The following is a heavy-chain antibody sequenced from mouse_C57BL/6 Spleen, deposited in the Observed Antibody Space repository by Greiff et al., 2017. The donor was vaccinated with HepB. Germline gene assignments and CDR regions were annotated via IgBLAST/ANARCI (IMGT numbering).Heavy chain of an antibody. V-gene: IGHV1-18*01. CDR1: GYTFTDYN. CDR2: INPNNGGT. D-gene: IGHD2-1*01. J-gene: IGHJ4*01. Sequence: EVKLQESGPELVKPGASVKIPCKASGYTFTDYNMDWVKQSHGKSLEWIGDINPNNGGTIYNQKFKGKATLTVDKSSSTAYMELRSLTSEDTAVYYCARPVYYGNPSYAMDYWGQGTSVTVSS. CDR3: ARPVYYGNPSYAMDY.